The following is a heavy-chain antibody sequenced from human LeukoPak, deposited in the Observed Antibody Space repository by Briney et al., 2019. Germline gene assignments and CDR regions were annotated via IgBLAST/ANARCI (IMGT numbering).Heavy chain of an antibody. CDR2: KNPNSGNT. CDR1: GYTFTSYD. D-gene: IGHD1-1*01. J-gene: IGHJ4*02. Sequence: ASVKVYCKASGYTFTSYDINWVRQATGQGLEWMGWKNPNSGNTGYAQKFQGRVTMTRDMSTSTVYMELSSLRSEDTAVYYCARVRYNWNDAHGVYYFDYWGQGTLVTVSS. V-gene: IGHV1-8*01. CDR3: ARVRYNWNDAHGVYYFDY.